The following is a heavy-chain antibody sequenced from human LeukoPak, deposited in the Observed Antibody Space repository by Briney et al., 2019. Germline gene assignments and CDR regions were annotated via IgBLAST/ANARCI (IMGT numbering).Heavy chain of an antibody. V-gene: IGHV1-69*05. CDR3: ATAVDTAMVTAYYYYMDV. CDR2: IIPIFGTA. Sequence: SVKVSCKASGGTFSSYAISWVRQAPGQGLEWMGGIIPIFGTANYAQKFQGRVTITTDESTSTAYMELSSLRSEDTAVCYCATAVDTAMVTAYYYYMDVWGKGTTVTVSS. CDR1: GGTFSSYA. J-gene: IGHJ6*03. D-gene: IGHD5-18*01.